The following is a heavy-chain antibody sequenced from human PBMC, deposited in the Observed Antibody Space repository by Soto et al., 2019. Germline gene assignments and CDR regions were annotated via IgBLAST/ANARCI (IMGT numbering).Heavy chain of an antibody. CDR2: VNPSGGHT. CDR3: VRGGHVVVVTAALDY. V-gene: IGHV1-46*01. J-gene: IGHJ4*02. CDR1: GDTFTDYY. Sequence: QVQLVQSGAEVKKPGASVKVSCKASGDTFTDYYIHWVRQAPGQGLEWMGTVNPSGGHTTYAQHFLGRMNMTKDTSTSTLYMELTSLTSEDTAVYYCVRGGHVVVVTAALDYWGQGTLVTVSS. D-gene: IGHD2-21*02.